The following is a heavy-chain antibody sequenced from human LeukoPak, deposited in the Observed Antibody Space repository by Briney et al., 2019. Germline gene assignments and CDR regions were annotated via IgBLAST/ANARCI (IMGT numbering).Heavy chain of an antibody. CDR1: GGSFSGYY. Sequence: SETLSLTCAVDGGSFSGYYWSWIRQPPGKGLEWIGEINHSGSTNYNPSLKSRVTISVDTSKNQFSLKLSSVTAADTAVYYCARGFIVVVPAATLSYRPGRGSNWFDPWGQGTLVTVSS. CDR3: ARGFIVVVPAATLSYRPGRGSNWFDP. V-gene: IGHV4-34*01. D-gene: IGHD2-2*01. J-gene: IGHJ5*02. CDR2: INHSGST.